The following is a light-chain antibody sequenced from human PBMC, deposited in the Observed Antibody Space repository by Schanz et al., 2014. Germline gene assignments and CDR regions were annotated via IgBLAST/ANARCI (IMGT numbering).Light chain of an antibody. J-gene: IGKJ4*01. Sequence: DIQMTQSPSTLSASVGDRVTLTCRASESISWLAWYQQKPGKAPKLLIYKASSLQSGVPSRFSGSGSGTEFTLTISSLQPDDFATYYCQQYNSFSPLTFGGGTKVEIK. CDR2: KAS. CDR1: ESISW. CDR3: QQYNSFSPLT. V-gene: IGKV1-5*03.